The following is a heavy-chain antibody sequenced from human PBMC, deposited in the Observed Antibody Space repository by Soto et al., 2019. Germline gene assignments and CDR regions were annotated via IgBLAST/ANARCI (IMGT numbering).Heavy chain of an antibody. CDR3: ARRLGRPTNRRHNWFDP. CDR2: IYYSGST. CDR1: GGSISSSSYY. J-gene: IGHJ5*02. V-gene: IGHV4-39*01. D-gene: IGHD2-15*01. Sequence: QLQLQESGPGLVKPSETLSLTCTVSGGSISSSSYYWGWIRQPPGKGLEWIGSIYYSGSTYYNPSLKSRVTLSVVTSKNQFSLKLSSVTAADTAVYYCARRLGRPTNRRHNWFDPWGQRTLVTVSS.